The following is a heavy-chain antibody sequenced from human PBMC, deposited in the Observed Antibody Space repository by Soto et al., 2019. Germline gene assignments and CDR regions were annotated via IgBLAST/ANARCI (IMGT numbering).Heavy chain of an antibody. CDR3: AKDRDVVVPAAMIVSYYFKH. D-gene: IGHD2-2*01. Sequence: EVQLLESGGGLVQPGGALRLSCAASGFTFSSYAMSWVRQAPGKGLEWVSAISGSGGSTYYADSVKGRFTISRDNSKNTLYQQMNSLRAEDTALYYCAKDRDVVVPAAMIVSYYFKHWGQGTLVPVS. J-gene: IGHJ4*02. CDR1: GFTFSSYA. CDR2: ISGSGGST. V-gene: IGHV3-23*01.